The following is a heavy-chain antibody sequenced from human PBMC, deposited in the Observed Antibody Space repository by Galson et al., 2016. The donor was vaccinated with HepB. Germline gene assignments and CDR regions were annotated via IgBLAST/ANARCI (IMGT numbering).Heavy chain of an antibody. CDR2: IYHYGNT. CDR1: GGSISTITW. CDR3: ARQKIQSGCNCCDAFDI. J-gene: IGHJ3*02. V-gene: IGHV4-4*02. Sequence: SETLSLTCAVSGGSISTITWWSWVRQPPGKGLEWIGEIYHYGNTNYNPSLKSRVTLSIDKSKNQFSLKLTSVTAADTAVYYCARQKIQSGCNCCDAFDIWGQGTMVTVSS. D-gene: IGHD2-15*01.